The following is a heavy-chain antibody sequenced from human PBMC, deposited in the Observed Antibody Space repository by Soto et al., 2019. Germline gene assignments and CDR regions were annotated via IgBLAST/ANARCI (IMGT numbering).Heavy chain of an antibody. CDR1: GYTFTGYY. V-gene: IGHV1-2*02. J-gene: IGHJ4*02. CDR3: ARDHGWELLPGY. Sequence: QVQLVQSGAEVKKPGASVKVSCKASGYTFTGYYMHWVRQAPGQGLEWMGWINPNSGGTTYAQKFQGRVTMPRATSISTAYMELSRLRSDDTAVYYCARDHGWELLPGYLGQGTLFTVSS. CDR2: INPNSGGT. D-gene: IGHD1-26*01.